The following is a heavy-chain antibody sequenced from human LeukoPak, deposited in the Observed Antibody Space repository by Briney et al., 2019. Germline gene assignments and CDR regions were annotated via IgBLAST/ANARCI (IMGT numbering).Heavy chain of an antibody. J-gene: IGHJ4*02. CDR1: GFTFDDYA. Sequence: GGSLRLSCAASGFTFDDYAMHWVRQAPGKGLEWVSGISWNSGSIGYADSVKGRFTISRDNAKNSLYLQMNSLRAEDTALYYCAKVAEGGSRSGEEGSFFDYWGQGTLVPVSS. V-gene: IGHV3-9*01. D-gene: IGHD3-3*01. CDR3: AKVAEGGSRSGEEGSFFDY. CDR2: ISWNSGSI.